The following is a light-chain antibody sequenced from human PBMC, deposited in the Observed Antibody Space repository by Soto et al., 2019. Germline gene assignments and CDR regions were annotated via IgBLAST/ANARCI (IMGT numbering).Light chain of an antibody. CDR2: DVS. Sequence: QSALTQPASVSGSPGQSITISCTGTSSDIGDYNYVSWYQQYPGKVPKLVIYDVSHRPSGVSNRFSGSKSGNTASLTISGLHAEDEADYYCSSSTTTTSLVVFGGGTKVTVL. J-gene: IGLJ3*02. CDR1: SSDIGDYNY. V-gene: IGLV2-14*01. CDR3: SSSTTTTSLVV.